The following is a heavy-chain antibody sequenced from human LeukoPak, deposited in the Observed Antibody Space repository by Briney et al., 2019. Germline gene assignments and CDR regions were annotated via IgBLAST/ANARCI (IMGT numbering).Heavy chain of an antibody. CDR3: ARRVHIVVVPAAIHWFDP. J-gene: IGHJ5*02. CDR2: IYYSGST. CDR1: GGSISSYY. D-gene: IGHD2-2*02. V-gene: IGHV4-59*08. Sequence: SETLSLTCTVSGGSISSYYWSWIRQPPGKGLEWIGYIYYSGSTNYNPSLKSRVTISVDTSKNQFSLKLSSVTAADPAVYYCARRVHIVVVPAAIHWFDPWGQGTLVTVSS.